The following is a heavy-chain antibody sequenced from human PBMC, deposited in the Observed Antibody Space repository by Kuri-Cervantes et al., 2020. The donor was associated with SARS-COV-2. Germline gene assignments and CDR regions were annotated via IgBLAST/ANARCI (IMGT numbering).Heavy chain of an antibody. CDR1: GFTYSDYT. V-gene: IGHV3-48*01. Sequence: GGSLRLSCAASGFTYSDYTLNWVRQAPGKGLEWVSYISPSSRNIIYNADSVKGRFTISGDNAKNLLYLQMNNLRVEDTAIYYCAREEIVGATTILDYWGQGTLVTVSS. D-gene: IGHD1-26*01. CDR3: AREEIVGATTILDY. CDR2: ISPSSRNII. J-gene: IGHJ4*02.